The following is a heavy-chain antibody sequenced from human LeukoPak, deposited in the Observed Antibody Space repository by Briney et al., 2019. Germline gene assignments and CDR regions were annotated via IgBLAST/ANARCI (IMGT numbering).Heavy chain of an antibody. CDR1: GYSFTSFW. J-gene: IGHJ5*02. D-gene: IGHD1-26*01. CDR3: ARHVIYRIDP. Sequence: GESLRISCKGSGYSFTSFWLTWVRQMPGKGLEWMGRIDPSDSYTNYSPSFQGHVTISADKSISTAYLQWSSLKASDTAMYYCARHVIYRIDPWGQGTLVTVSS. V-gene: IGHV5-10-1*01. CDR2: IDPSDSYT.